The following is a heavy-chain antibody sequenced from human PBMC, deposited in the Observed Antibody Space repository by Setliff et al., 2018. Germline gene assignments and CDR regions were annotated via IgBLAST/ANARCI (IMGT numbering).Heavy chain of an antibody. J-gene: IGHJ3*01. V-gene: IGHV4-38-2*02. CDR3: ATVGSPVAGDDAFDV. CDR2: VYHDGRT. Sequence: ASETLSLTCSFSDCSLAKCYYWGWIRQAPGKGLEWIGSVYHDGRTNYSPSLKSRLIISVDTSNNQFSLKLDSVTAADTAMYFCATVGSPVAGDDAFDVWGQGTMVTVSS. CDR1: DCSLAKCYY. D-gene: IGHD6-19*01.